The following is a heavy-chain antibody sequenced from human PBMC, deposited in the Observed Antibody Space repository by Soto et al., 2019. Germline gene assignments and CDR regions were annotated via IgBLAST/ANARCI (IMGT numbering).Heavy chain of an antibody. CDR3: ARGRGAAADYFDF. CDR1: GFTFSDYY. Sequence: QVQLVESGGGLVKPGGSLRLSCAVSGFTFSDYYMTWIRQAPGKGLEWVSYISSSTSHTNYADSVKGRFTISRDNAKNSLFLQMNSLRAEDTGVYYCARGRGAAADYFDFWGQGTLVTVSS. J-gene: IGHJ4*02. V-gene: IGHV3-11*05. CDR2: ISSSTSHT. D-gene: IGHD6-13*01.